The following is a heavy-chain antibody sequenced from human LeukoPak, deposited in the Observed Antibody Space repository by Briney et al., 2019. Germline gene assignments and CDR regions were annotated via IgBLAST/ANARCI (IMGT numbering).Heavy chain of an antibody. CDR3: AKVVGATRRHDAFDI. Sequence: ASVKVSCKASGYTFTSYDINWVRQATGQGLEWMGGIIPIFGTANYAQKFQGRVTITADESTSTVYMDLSSLRSEDTAVYYCAKVVGATRRHDAFDIWGQGTMVTVSS. CDR1: GYTFTSYD. J-gene: IGHJ3*02. D-gene: IGHD1-26*01. CDR2: IIPIFGTA. V-gene: IGHV1-69*13.